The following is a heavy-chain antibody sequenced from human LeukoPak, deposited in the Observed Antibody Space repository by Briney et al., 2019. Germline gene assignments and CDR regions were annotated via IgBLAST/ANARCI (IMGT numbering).Heavy chain of an antibody. CDR2: INHSGMT. J-gene: IGHJ3*02. Sequence: SETLSLTCAVYGGSFCSYYGSWVRQPPGEGRGWGGEINHSGMTNYNPSLKRRVTISVDTSKNQFSQKLSSVTAADRAGYYCARRTWRWWHAFDIWGQGTMVTVSS. V-gene: IGHV4-34*01. CDR1: GGSFCSYY. D-gene: IGHD5-12*01. CDR3: ARRTWRWWHAFDI.